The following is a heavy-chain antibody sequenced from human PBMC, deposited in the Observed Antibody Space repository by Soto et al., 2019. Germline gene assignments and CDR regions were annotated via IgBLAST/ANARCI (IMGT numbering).Heavy chain of an antibody. V-gene: IGHV5-51*01. CDR3: ARRVLRETHFDY. D-gene: IGHD3-10*02. Sequence: PGESLKISCKGSGYIFSNQWSAWVRQVPGKGLECMGIIYPGDSDTRYSPSFQGQVTISADKSISTAYLQWNSLKASDTAMYYCARRVLRETHFDYWGQGTLVTVSS. CDR1: GYIFSNQW. CDR2: IYPGDSDT. J-gene: IGHJ4*02.